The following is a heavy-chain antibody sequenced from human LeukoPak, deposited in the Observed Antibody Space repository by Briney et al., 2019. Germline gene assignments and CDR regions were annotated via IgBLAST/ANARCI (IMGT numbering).Heavy chain of an antibody. CDR1: GFTSSSYS. CDR2: ISSSRTYI. CDR3: AREPRPYSEDYFDY. V-gene: IGHV3-21*01. D-gene: IGHD5-12*01. J-gene: IGHJ4*02. Sequence: GGSLRRSCAGSGFTSSSYSMNWVRPAPGKELGWGSSISSSRTYIYYADSVKGRFTISRDNAKTAPYLQMNSLRAEDTAVYYCAREPRPYSEDYFDYWGQGTLVTVSS.